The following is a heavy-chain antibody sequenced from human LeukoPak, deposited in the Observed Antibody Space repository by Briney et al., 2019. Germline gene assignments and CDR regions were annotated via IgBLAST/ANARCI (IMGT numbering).Heavy chain of an antibody. CDR1: GGTFSSYA. CDR3: ARAGVAARLFNYYYYMDV. J-gene: IGHJ6*03. Sequence: SVKVSCKASGGTFSSYAISWVRQAPGQGLECMGGIIPIFGTANYAQKFQGRVTITTDESTSTAYMELSSLRSEDTAVYYCARAGVAARLFNYYYYMDVWGKGTTVTVSS. CDR2: IIPIFGTA. D-gene: IGHD6-6*01. V-gene: IGHV1-69*05.